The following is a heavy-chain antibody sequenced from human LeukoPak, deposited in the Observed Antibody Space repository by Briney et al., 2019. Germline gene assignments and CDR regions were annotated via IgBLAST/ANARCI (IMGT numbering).Heavy chain of an antibody. D-gene: IGHD6-19*01. CDR2: IYTGGTT. CDR3: ARDKLGSGYSSDFDY. Sequence: GGSLRLSCAASGFSVSSNYMNWVRQAPGKGLEWVSAIYTGGTTYYADSVKGRYTISRDNSKNTLYLQMNSLRAEDTAVYYCARDKLGSGYSSDFDYWGQGTLVTVSS. J-gene: IGHJ4*02. CDR1: GFSVSSNY. V-gene: IGHV3-66*02.